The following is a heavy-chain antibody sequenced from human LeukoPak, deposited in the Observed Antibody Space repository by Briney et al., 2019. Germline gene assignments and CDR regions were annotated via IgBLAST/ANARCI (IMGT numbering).Heavy chain of an antibody. Sequence: PSQTLSLTCTVSGGSISSGSYYWSWIRQPPGKGLEWIGRIYTSGSTNYNPSLKSRVPISVDTSKNQFSLKLSSVAAADTAVYYCARANYDFWSGGWFDPWGQGTLVTVSS. V-gene: IGHV4-61*02. CDR1: GGSISSGSYY. D-gene: IGHD3-3*01. CDR2: IYTSGST. CDR3: ARANYDFWSGGWFDP. J-gene: IGHJ5*02.